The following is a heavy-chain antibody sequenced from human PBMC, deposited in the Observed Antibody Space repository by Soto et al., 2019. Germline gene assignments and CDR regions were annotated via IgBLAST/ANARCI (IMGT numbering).Heavy chain of an antibody. D-gene: IGHD1-26*01. V-gene: IGHV3-21*02. J-gene: IGHJ5*02. Sequence: EVQVVESGGGLVKPGGSLRLSCTFSFAWYSLVWVRQAPGRGLEWVASISSGSAFLKYADSVKGRFPISRDNTKNSVSLQMSSLRVEDTAMYYCTRDQGGSYDSWFDPWGRGTLVTVSS. CDR2: ISSGSAFL. CDR1: FAWYS. CDR3: TRDQGGSYDSWFDP.